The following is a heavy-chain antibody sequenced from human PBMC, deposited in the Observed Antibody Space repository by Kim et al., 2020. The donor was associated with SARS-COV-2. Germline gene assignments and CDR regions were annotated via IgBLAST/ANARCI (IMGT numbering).Heavy chain of an antibody. D-gene: IGHD6-13*01. V-gene: IGHV3-74*01. CDR3: ARAAAASGTGGYY. Sequence: ADSGKGRLTISRENAKNTVYLQMNSLRAEDTAMYYCARAAAASGTGGYYWGQGALVTVSS. J-gene: IGHJ4*02.